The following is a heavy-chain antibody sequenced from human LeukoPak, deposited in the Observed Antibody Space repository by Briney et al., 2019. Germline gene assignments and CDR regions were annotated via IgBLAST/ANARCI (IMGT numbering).Heavy chain of an antibody. J-gene: IGHJ4*02. CDR1: GGTFSSYA. Sequence: SVKVSCKASGGTFSSYAISWVRQAPGQGLEWMGRIIPIFGTANYAQKFQGRVTMTRDRSTSTVYMELSSLRSDDTAVYYCARGDIDHWGQGTLVTVSS. V-gene: IGHV1-69*05. CDR3: ARGDIDH. CDR2: IIPIFGTA.